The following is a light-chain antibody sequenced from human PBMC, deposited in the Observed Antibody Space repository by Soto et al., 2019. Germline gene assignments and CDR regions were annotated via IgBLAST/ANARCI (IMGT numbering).Light chain of an antibody. J-gene: IGKJ1*01. CDR1: QSVSYNY. Sequence: EIVLTQSPGTLSLSPGERATLSCRASQSVSYNYLAWYQQKPGQAPRLLIYAASSRATGIPDRFSGSGSGTDFTLTISRLEPEDFAVTYCLRYGSSPRAFGQGTKVEIK. CDR3: LRYGSSPRA. V-gene: IGKV3-20*01. CDR2: AAS.